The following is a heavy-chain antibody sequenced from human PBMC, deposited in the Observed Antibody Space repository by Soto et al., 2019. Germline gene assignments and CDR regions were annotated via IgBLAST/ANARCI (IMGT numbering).Heavy chain of an antibody. V-gene: IGHV1-18*01. CDR1: GYTFTSYG. D-gene: IGHD6-13*01. CDR2: ISAYNSNT. Sequence: ASVKVSCKASGYTFTSYGISWVRQAPGQGLEWMGWISAYNSNTNYAQKLQGRVTMTTDTSTSTAYMELRSLRSDDTAVFYCAREAAAGTRGYYYGMDVWGQGTTVTVSS. J-gene: IGHJ6*02. CDR3: AREAAAGTRGYYYGMDV.